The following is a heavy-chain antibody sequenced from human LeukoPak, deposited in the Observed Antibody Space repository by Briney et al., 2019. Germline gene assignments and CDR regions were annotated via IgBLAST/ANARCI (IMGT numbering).Heavy chain of an antibody. D-gene: IGHD1-26*01. Sequence: GGSLRLSCAASGFTFSSYAMSWVRQAPGKGLGWVSAISGSGGSTYYADSVKGRFTISRDNSKNTLYLQMNSLRAEDTAVYYCAIRKGATSFDYWGQGTLVTVSS. CDR2: ISGSGGST. V-gene: IGHV3-23*01. J-gene: IGHJ4*02. CDR3: AIRKGATSFDY. CDR1: GFTFSSYA.